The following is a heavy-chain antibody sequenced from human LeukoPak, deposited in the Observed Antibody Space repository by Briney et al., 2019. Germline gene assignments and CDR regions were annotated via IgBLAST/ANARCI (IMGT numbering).Heavy chain of an antibody. CDR2: IIPIFGIA. CDR3: AREVYSSSSRYGMDV. Sequence: GSSVKVSCKASGGTFSSYAISWVRQAPGQGLEWMERIIPIFGIANYAQKFQGRVTITADKSTSTAYMELSSLRSEDTAVYYCAREVYSSSSRYGMDVWGQGTTVTVSS. J-gene: IGHJ6*02. CDR1: GGTFSSYA. D-gene: IGHD6-6*01. V-gene: IGHV1-69*04.